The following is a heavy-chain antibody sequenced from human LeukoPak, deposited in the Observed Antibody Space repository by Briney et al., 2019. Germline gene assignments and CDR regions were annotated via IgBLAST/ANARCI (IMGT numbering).Heavy chain of an antibody. CDR1: GGSVSSGSYY. CDR2: IYYSGSA. CDR3: ARKPIINSAWYYFDY. J-gene: IGHJ4*02. D-gene: IGHD1-14*01. Sequence: SETLSLTCTVSGGSVSSGSYYWSWIRQPPGKGLEWFGNIYYSGSAYYNPSLKSRVTMSVDTSKNQFSLKLSSVTAADTAVYYCARKPIINSAWYYFDYWGQGTLVTVSS. V-gene: IGHV4-39*07.